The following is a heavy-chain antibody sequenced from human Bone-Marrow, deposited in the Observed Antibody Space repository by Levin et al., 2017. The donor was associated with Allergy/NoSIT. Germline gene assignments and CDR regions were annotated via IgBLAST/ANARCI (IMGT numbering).Heavy chain of an antibody. J-gene: IGHJ4*02. Sequence: AGGSLRLSCAASGFTFSDYYMSWIRQAPGKGLEWVSYISSSGSTIYYADSVKGRFTISRDNAKNSLYLQMNSLRAEDTAVYYCAREFLYTGLTPLDWGQGTLVTVSS. D-gene: IGHD5-12*01. CDR1: GFTFSDYY. CDR3: AREFLYTGLTPLD. CDR2: ISSSGSTI. V-gene: IGHV3-11*01.